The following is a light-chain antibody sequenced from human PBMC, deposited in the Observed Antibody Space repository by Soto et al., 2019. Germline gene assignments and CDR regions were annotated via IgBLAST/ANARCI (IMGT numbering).Light chain of an antibody. CDR3: QQYNNWPRT. V-gene: IGKV3-15*01. CDR2: GAS. CDR1: QSVSSN. J-gene: IGKJ1*01. Sequence: EIVMTQFPATLSVSPGGRATLSCRASQSVSSNLAWYQQKPGQAPRLLIYGASTRATGIPARFSGSGSGTEFTLTISSLQSEDFAVYYCQQYNNWPRTFGQGTKV.